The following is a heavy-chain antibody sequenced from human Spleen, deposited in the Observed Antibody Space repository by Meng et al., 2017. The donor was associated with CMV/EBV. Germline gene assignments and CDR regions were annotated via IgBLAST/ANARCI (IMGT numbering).Heavy chain of an antibody. D-gene: IGHD2-15*01. Sequence: ASVKVSCKASGYNFTGYYMHWVRQAPGQGLEWMGWINPNSGGTTYAQKFQGRVTITRNTSISTAYMELSSLRSEDTAVYYCARRVVGSRRNWFDPWGQGTLVTVSS. CDR1: GYNFTGYY. CDR2: INPNSGGT. CDR3: ARRVVGSRRNWFDP. J-gene: IGHJ5*02. V-gene: IGHV1-2*02.